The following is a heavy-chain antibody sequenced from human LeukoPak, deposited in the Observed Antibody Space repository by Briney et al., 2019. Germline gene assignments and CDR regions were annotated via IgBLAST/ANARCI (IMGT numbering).Heavy chain of an antibody. J-gene: IGHJ6*03. V-gene: IGHV4-34*01. Sequence: SETLSLTCAVYGGSFSGYYWSWIRQPPGKGLEWIGSIYYSGSTYYNPSLKSRVTISVDTSKNQFSLKLSSVTAADTAVYYCARQPDYDFWSAHYYYYYMDVWGKGTTVTVSS. CDR2: IYYSGST. CDR1: GGSFSGYY. D-gene: IGHD3-3*01. CDR3: ARQPDYDFWSAHYYYYYMDV.